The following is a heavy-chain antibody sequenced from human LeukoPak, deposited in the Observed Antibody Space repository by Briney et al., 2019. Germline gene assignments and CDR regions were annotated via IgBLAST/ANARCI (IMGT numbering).Heavy chain of an antibody. D-gene: IGHD4-17*01. CDR3: ARDCGDPDYYYMDV. CDR2: ISSSGTTI. Sequence: GGSLRLSCAGSGFIFSDYYMSWVRQAPGKGLEWVSYISSSGTTIYYADSVKGRFTISRDNAQNSLFLQMNSLRAEDTAVYYCARDCGDPDYYYMDVWGKGTTVTISS. J-gene: IGHJ6*03. CDR1: GFIFSDYY. V-gene: IGHV3-11*01.